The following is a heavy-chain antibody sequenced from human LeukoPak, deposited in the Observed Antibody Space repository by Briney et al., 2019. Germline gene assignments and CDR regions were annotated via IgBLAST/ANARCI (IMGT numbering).Heavy chain of an antibody. D-gene: IGHD3-10*01. CDR2: IYYSGST. V-gene: IGHV4-39*07. CDR1: GGSISSSSYY. Sequence: SETLSLTCTVSGGSISSSSYYWGWIRQPPGKGLEWIGSIYYSGSTYYNPSLKSRVTISVDTSKNQFSLKLSSVTAADTAVYYCARGAEVREPSGWFDPWGQGTLVTVSS. CDR3: ARGAEVREPSGWFDP. J-gene: IGHJ5*02.